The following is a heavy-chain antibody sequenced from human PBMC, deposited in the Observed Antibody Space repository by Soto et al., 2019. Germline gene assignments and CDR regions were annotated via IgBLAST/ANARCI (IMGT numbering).Heavy chain of an antibody. V-gene: IGHV4-59*01. CDR3: ARDHGFLGMDV. D-gene: IGHD3-10*01. CDR1: GDSISEYY. CDR2: IYYSGST. Sequence: QVQLQESGPGLVKPSETLSLTCNVSGDSISEYYWSWIRQPPGKGLEWIGYIYYSGSTKYNPSLKXRXTXSXXTSKNQFSLKLSSVTAADTAVYYCARDHGFLGMDVWGQGTTVTVSS. J-gene: IGHJ6*02.